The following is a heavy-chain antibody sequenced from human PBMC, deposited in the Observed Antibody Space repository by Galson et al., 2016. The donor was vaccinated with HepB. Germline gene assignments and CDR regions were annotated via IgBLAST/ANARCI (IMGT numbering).Heavy chain of an antibody. V-gene: IGHV3-33*03. Sequence: SLRLSCAASGFTFSSYGMHWVRQAPGKGLEWVAIIWYDGGKKYYADSVKGRFTISRDNSKNTLYLQMNSLRAEDTAVYSCARASTVGATSGFDFWGQGTLVTVSS. D-gene: IGHD1-26*01. CDR1: GFTFSSYG. CDR3: ARASTVGATSGFDF. J-gene: IGHJ4*02. CDR2: IWYDGGKK.